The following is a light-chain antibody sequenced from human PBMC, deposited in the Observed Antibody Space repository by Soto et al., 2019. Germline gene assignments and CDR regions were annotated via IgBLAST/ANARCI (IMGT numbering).Light chain of an antibody. CDR3: CSYVGGYSYV. CDR2: DVS. V-gene: IGLV2-11*01. Sequence: QCLLTQPRSLSGSPGQSVTVSCIGTISDVGDYNSVSWYQQHPGKAPKLMIYDVSKRPSGVPDRFSGSKSGNTASLTISGLQAEDEADYYCCSYVGGYSYVYGIGTKVNVL. CDR1: ISDVGDYNS. J-gene: IGLJ1*01.